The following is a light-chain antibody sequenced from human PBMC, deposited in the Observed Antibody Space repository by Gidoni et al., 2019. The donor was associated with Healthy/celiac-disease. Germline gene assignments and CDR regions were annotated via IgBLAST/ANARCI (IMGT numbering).Light chain of an antibody. J-gene: IGKJ1*01. V-gene: IGKV1-39*01. CDR2: AAS. CDR3: QQSYSTLWT. Sequence: DIQMTQSPSSLSASVGDRVTITCRASQSISSYLNWYQQKPGKAPKLLSYAASSLQSGVPSRFSGSGSGTDFTLTISRLQPEDLATYYCQQSYSTLWTFXXXTKVEIK. CDR1: QSISSY.